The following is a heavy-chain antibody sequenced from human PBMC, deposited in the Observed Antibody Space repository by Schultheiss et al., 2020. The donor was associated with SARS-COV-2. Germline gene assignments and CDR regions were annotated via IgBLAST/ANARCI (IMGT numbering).Heavy chain of an antibody. J-gene: IGHJ3*02. CDR1: GYTFTSYG. Sequence: ASVKVSCKASGYTFTSYGISWVRQVPGQGLEWMGWISAYNGNTNYAQKLQGRVTMTTDTSTSTAYMELRSLRSDDTAVYYCARDPTMIVGATTRGAFDIWGQGTMVTVSS. CDR3: ARDPTMIVGATTRGAFDI. D-gene: IGHD1-26*01. CDR2: ISAYNGNT. V-gene: IGHV1-18*01.